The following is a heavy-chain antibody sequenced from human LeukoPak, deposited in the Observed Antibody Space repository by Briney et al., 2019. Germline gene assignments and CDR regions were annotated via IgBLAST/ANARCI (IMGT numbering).Heavy chain of an antibody. J-gene: IGHJ4*02. Sequence: GGSLRLSCAASGFTFSSYSMNWVRQAPGKGLEWVSVIYSGGSTYYADSVKGRFTISRDNSKNTLYLQMNRLRAEDTAVYYCARDFGEYYFDYWGQGTLVTVSS. CDR1: GFTFSSYS. D-gene: IGHD3-10*01. CDR3: ARDFGEYYFDY. V-gene: IGHV3-53*01. CDR2: IYSGGST.